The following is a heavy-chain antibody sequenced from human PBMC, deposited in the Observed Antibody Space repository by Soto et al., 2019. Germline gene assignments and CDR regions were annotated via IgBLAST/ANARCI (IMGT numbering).Heavy chain of an antibody. CDR2: INAGNGNT. Sequence: QVQLVQSGAEVKKPGASVKVSCKASGYTFTNHAIYWVRQAPGQSLEWMGWINAGNGNTKYSQTFQGRVTLTRDTSGSTAYMELSSLRSEDTAVYYCATDSWVRGSNKWDFDYWGQGTRVTVSS. CDR1: GYTFTNHA. V-gene: IGHV1-3*01. D-gene: IGHD1-26*01. CDR3: ATDSWVRGSNKWDFDY. J-gene: IGHJ4*01.